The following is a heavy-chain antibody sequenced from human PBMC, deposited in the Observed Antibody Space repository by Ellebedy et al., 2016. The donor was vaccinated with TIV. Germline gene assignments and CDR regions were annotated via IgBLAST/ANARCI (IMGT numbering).Heavy chain of an antibody. CDR2: IRYDANTD. J-gene: IGHJ5*02. Sequence: GESLKISCVASGLSFSTAGMHWVRQPPGKGLEWLAFIRYDANTDYYADSVKGRFTISRDNAKNTLYLQMNSLGAGDTAFYYCARRFPYSGSGGNWFDPWGQGTLVTVSS. CDR3: ARRFPYSGSGGNWFDP. V-gene: IGHV3-30*02. CDR1: GLSFSTAG. D-gene: IGHD3-10*01.